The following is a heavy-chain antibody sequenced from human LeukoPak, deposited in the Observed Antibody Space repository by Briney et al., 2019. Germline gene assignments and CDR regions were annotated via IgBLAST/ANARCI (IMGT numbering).Heavy chain of an antibody. CDR2: IYYIENT. J-gene: IGHJ4*02. D-gene: IGHD3-10*01. V-gene: IGHV4-59*01. Sequence: SETLSLTCTVSGGSISNYYWSWFRQPPGKGLEWIGYIYYIENTDYNPSLKSRATISLDTSKNQFSLKLISVTVADTAVYYCASNYYGSGSLDYWGQGNLVTVSS. CDR1: GGSISNYY. CDR3: ASNYYGSGSLDY.